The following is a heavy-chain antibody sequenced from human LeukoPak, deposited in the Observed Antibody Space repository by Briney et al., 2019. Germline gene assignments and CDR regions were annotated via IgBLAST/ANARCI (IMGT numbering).Heavy chain of an antibody. CDR2: IIPILGIA. CDR1: GYTFTSYG. D-gene: IGHD5-24*01. Sequence: ASVKVSCKASGYTFTSYGISWVRQAPGQGLEWMGRIIPILGIANYAQKFQGRVTITADKSTSTAYMELSSLRSEDTAVYYCARSLYVEMATMDWGQGTLVTVSS. CDR3: ARSLYVEMATMD. V-gene: IGHV1-69*04. J-gene: IGHJ4*02.